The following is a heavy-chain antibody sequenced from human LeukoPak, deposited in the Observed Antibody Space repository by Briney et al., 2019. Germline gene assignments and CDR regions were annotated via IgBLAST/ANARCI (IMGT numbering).Heavy chain of an antibody. CDR2: IIPILGIA. D-gene: IGHD6-19*01. V-gene: IGHV1-69*04. J-gene: IGHJ4*02. CDR1: GGIFSSYA. Sequence: SVKVSCKASGGIFSSYAISWVRQAPGQGLEWMGRIIPILGIANYAQKFQGRVTITADKSTSTAYMELSSLRSEDTAVYYCTGGSSSGWPYYFDYWGQRTLVTVSS. CDR3: TGGSSSGWPYYFDY.